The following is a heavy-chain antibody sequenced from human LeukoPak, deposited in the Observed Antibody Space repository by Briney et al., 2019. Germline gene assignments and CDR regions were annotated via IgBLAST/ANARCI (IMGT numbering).Heavy chain of an antibody. Sequence: SQTLSLTCTVSGDSISSGSYYWSWIRQPAGKGLEWIGRIYTSGSTNYNPSLKSRVTMSVDTSKNQFSLKLSSVTAADTAVYYCARGSSSGYYYMDVWGKGTTVTVSS. V-gene: IGHV4-61*02. J-gene: IGHJ6*03. CDR3: ARGSSSGYYYMDV. CDR1: GDSISSGSYY. CDR2: IYTSGST. D-gene: IGHD6-6*01.